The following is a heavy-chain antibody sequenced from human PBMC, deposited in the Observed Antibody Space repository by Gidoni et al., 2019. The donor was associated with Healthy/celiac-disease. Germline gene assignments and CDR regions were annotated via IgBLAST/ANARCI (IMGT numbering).Heavy chain of an antibody. CDR2: ISSSSSTI. V-gene: IGHV3-48*02. J-gene: IGHJ6*02. D-gene: IGHD2-2*01. CDR1: GFTFSSYS. CDR3: ARVGGIVVVPAAMPYYGMDV. Sequence: LVESGGGLVQPGGSLRLSCAASGFTFSSYSMNWVRQAPGKGLEWVSYISSSSSTIYYADSVKGRFTISRDNAKNSLYLQMNSLRDEDTAVYYCARVGGIVVVPAAMPYYGMDVWGQGTTVTVSS.